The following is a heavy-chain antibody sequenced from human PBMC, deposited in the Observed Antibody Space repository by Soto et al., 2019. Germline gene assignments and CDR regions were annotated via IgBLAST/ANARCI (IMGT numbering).Heavy chain of an antibody. Sequence: SETLSLTCSVSGGSITNNNYHWGWIRQPPGKGLEWIASIYYAGNTYYSPSLRSRLTISVDTSKNQFSLDLRFVTAADTAVYFCARLREGCPADFWGQGTLVTVSS. CDR3: ARLREGCPADF. J-gene: IGHJ4*02. CDR2: IYYAGNT. CDR1: GGSITNNNYH. V-gene: IGHV4-39*01. D-gene: IGHD1-26*01.